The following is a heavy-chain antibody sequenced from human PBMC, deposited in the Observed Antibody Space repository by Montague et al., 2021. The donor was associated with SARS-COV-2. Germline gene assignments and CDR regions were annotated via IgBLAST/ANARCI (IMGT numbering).Heavy chain of an antibody. D-gene: IGHD1-1*01. CDR2: VHYTGST. CDR1: GGSISSYY. Sequence: SETLSLTCTVSGGSISSYYWSWIRQSPGKGLEWIGYVHYTGSTKYTPSLKTRVTLSLDTPKNHFSLKLRSETAADTAIYYCARAQNTCFIANCVNYFEVWGLGALVTVSS. CDR3: ARAQNTCFIANCVNYFEV. J-gene: IGHJ4*02. V-gene: IGHV4-59*01.